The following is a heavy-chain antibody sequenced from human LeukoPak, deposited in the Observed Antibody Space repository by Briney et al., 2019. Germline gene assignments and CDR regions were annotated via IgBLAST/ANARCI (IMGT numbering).Heavy chain of an antibody. D-gene: IGHD3-22*01. V-gene: IGHV4-59*12. CDR3: AREIYYDSRAQGWFDP. J-gene: IGHJ5*02. CDR1: GNSISSYY. Sequence: PSETLSLTCTVSGNSISSYYWSWIRQPPGKGLEWIGYIYYSGSTNYNPSLKSRVTISVDTSKNQFSLKLSSVTAADTAVYYCAREIYYDSRAQGWFDPWGQGTLVTVSS. CDR2: IYYSGST.